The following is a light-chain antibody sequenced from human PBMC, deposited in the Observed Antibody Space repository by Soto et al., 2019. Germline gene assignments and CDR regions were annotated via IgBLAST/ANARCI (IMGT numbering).Light chain of an antibody. CDR1: QSVSNNY. Sequence: SEFPGTLSLSPGETATLSCMASQSVSNNYLACYQQKAGQAPRLLIDGAYNRATGTPDWFSGSGSATDFTLTISILAHEDFAVYYRQQYGSPGTFGEGTKVDIK. CDR2: GAY. V-gene: IGKV3-20*01. J-gene: IGKJ4*02. CDR3: QQYGSPGT.